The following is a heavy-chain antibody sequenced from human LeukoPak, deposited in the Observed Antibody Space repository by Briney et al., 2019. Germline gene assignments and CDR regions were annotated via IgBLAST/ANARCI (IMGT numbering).Heavy chain of an antibody. J-gene: IGHJ6*02. V-gene: IGHV3-23*01. CDR3: AKAYDQNDYGDDEPCGMDV. CDR1: GFTFSTYW. CDR2: ISGRGGST. Sequence: GGSLRLSCAASGFTFSTYWMSWVRQARGKGLEWVSAISGRGGSTYYADSVKGRFTISRENSKNTLYLQMNSLRAEDTAVYYCAKAYDQNDYGDDEPCGMDVWGQGTTVTVSS. D-gene: IGHD4-17*01.